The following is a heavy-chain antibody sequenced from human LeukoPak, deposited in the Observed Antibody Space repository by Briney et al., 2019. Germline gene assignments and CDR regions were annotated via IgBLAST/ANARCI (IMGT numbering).Heavy chain of an antibody. J-gene: IGHJ4*02. CDR3: ATVDPWSSLELPHFDY. V-gene: IGHV1-24*01. CDR2: FDPEDGET. Sequence: ASVKVSCKVSGYTLTELSMHWVRQAPGKGLEWMGGFDPEDGETIYAQKFQGRVTMTEDTSTDTAYMELSSLRSEDTAVYYCATVDPWSSLELPHFDYWGQGTLVTVSS. D-gene: IGHD1-7*01. CDR1: GYTLTELS.